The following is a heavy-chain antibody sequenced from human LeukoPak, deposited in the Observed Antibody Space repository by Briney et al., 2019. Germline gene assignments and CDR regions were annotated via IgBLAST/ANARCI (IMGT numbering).Heavy chain of an antibody. CDR1: GFTFSSYW. D-gene: IGHD6-19*01. CDR2: IKQDGSEK. CDR3: ARDQAPTEQDSSGWSN. Sequence: GGSLRLSCAASGFTFSSYWMSWVRQAPGKGLEWVANIKQDGSEKYYVDSVKGRFTISRDNAKNSLYLQMNSLRAEDTAVYYCARDQAPTEQDSSGWSNWGQGTLVTASS. J-gene: IGHJ4*02. V-gene: IGHV3-7*01.